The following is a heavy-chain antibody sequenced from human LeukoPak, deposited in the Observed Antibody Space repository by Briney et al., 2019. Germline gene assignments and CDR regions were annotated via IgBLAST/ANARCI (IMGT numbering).Heavy chain of an antibody. CDR3: TRDKGGSCHYCNWFDP. J-gene: IGHJ5*02. CDR2: IRSKAYGGTT. Sequence: GGSLRLSCITSGFTFGDYGLSWVRQAPGKGLEWVGFIRSKAYGGTTEYAASVKGRFTISRDDSKSIAYLQMNSLKTEDTGVYYCTRDKGGSCHYCNWFDPWGQGTLVTVSS. V-gene: IGHV3-49*04. CDR1: GFTFGDYG. D-gene: IGHD2-15*01.